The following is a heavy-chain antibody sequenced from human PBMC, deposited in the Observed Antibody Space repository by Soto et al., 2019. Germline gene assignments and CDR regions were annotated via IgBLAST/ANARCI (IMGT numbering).Heavy chain of an antibody. V-gene: IGHV3-23*01. CDR3: ARCTVDTIVTSGWCHYLDP. J-gene: IGHJ5*02. D-gene: IGHD6-19*01. CDR2: VSGSGGTT. CDR1: GFTFSSSA. Sequence: EVQLLDSGGGLVQPGGSLRLSCAASGFTFSSSAMSWVRQAPGKGLEWVSAVSGSGGTTYYADSVRGRFTISRDNSKNTLYVQMHSLRAEDTAIYFCARCTVDTIVTSGWCHYLDPWGQGTRVTVSS.